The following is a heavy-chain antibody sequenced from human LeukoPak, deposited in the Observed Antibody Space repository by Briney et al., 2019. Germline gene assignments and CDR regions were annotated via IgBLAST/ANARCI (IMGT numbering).Heavy chain of an antibody. CDR3: ARDGGSYLNYYYYMDV. CDR1: GFTFDDYG. V-gene: IGHV3-20*04. CDR2: INWNGGST. J-gene: IGHJ6*03. Sequence: GGSLRLSCAASGFTFDDYGMSWVRQAPGKGLEWVSGINWNGGSTGYADSVKGRFTISRDNAKNSLYLQMNSRRAEDTALYYCARDGGSYLNYYYYMDVWGKGTTVTVSS. D-gene: IGHD1-26*01.